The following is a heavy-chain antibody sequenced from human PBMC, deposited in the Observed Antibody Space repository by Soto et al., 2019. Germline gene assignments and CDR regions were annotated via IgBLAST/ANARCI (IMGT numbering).Heavy chain of an antibody. CDR3: ARGLYGSGSYSPNYYYYGMDV. J-gene: IGHJ6*02. V-gene: IGHV3-33*01. D-gene: IGHD3-10*01. CDR2: IWYDGSNK. Sequence: GSLRLSCAASGFTFSSYGMHWVRQAPGKGLEWVAVIWYDGSNKYYADSVKGRFTISRDNSKNTLYLQMNSLRAEDTAVYYCARGLYGSGSYSPNYYYYGMDVWGQGTTVTVSS. CDR1: GFTFSSYG.